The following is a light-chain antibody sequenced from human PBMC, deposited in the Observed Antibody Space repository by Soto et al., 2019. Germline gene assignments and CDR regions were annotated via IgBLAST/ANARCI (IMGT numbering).Light chain of an antibody. J-gene: IGLJ1*01. Sequence: QSLLTQPPSASGTPGQRVTISCSGSGSNIAFDTVDWYQQLPGAAPKLLIYSNSQRPLGVPVRFSGSKSGTSASLAISGLQSEDEADYYCAAWDGSVYVFGIGTKVTVL. V-gene: IGLV1-44*01. CDR1: GSNIAFDT. CDR3: AAWDGSVYV. CDR2: SNS.